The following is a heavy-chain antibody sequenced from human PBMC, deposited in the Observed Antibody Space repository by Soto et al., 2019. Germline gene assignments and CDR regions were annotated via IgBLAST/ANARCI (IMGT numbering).Heavy chain of an antibody. Sequence: GGSLRLSCAASGFTFSSYGMHWVRQAPGKGLEWVAVIWYDGSNKYYADSVKGRFTISRDNSKNTLYLQMNSLRAEDTAVYYCARPIAVAGYYYYGMDVWGQGTTVNVSS. CDR1: GFTFSSYG. J-gene: IGHJ6*01. CDR3: ARPIAVAGYYYYGMDV. D-gene: IGHD6-19*01. CDR2: IWYDGSNK. V-gene: IGHV3-33*01.